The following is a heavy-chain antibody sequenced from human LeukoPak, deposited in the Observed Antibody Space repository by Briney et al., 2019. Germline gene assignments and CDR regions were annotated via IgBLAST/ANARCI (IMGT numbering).Heavy chain of an antibody. CDR3: ARDTGGYCSGGSCYGGYYYGMDV. Sequence: PGGSLRLSCAASGFTVSSNYMSWVRQAPGKGLEWVSVIYSGGSTYYADSVKGRFTISRDNSKNTLYLQMNSLRAEDTAVYYCARDTGGYCSGGSCYGGYYYGMDVWGQGTTVTVSS. CDR1: GFTVSSNY. D-gene: IGHD2-15*01. V-gene: IGHV3-66*01. CDR2: IYSGGST. J-gene: IGHJ6*02.